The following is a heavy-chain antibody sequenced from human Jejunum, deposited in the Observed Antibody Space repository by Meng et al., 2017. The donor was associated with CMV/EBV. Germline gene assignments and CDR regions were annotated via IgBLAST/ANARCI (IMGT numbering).Heavy chain of an antibody. CDR3: ARAPLKPFNIEGAFDS. V-gene: IGHV3-21*01. CDR1: TFSIFS. Sequence: TFSIFSMDCVRQTPGKGLEWVSSIGSYNGYKYYADSVQGRFTISRDDAKNSLYLQMDSLRAEDSAVYYCARAPLKPFNIEGAFDSWGQGTLVTVSS. J-gene: IGHJ4*02. D-gene: IGHD1-14*01. CDR2: IGSYNGYK.